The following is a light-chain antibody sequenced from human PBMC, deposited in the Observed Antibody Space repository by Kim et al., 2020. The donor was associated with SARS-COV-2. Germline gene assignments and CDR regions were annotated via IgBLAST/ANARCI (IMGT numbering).Light chain of an antibody. V-gene: IGLV1-44*01. Sequence: GQRGTLSCSGSSSNIGTNTVNWYQQLPGTAPKLLIYTSNQRPSGVPDRFSGSKSGTSASLAISGLQSEDEGDYYCGAWDDTLKGYVFGTGTKVTVL. J-gene: IGLJ1*01. CDR1: SSNIGTNT. CDR3: GAWDDTLKGYV. CDR2: TSN.